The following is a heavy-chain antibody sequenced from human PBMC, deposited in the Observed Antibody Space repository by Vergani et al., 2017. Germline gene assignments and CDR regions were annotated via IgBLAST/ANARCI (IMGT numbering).Heavy chain of an antibody. CDR2: ISPDGRTT. V-gene: IGHV3-74*03. Sequence: DVDLVESGGGFVQPGGSRRLSCAASGFSFRTFSMFWVRQPPGKGLAWVSKISPDGRTTEYADSVRGRFTISRDNSKNTLYLQMNSLRAEDTAVYYCARDGRIDAEGTELDYWGQGTLVTVSS. D-gene: IGHD1-14*01. CDR3: ARDGRIDAEGTELDY. J-gene: IGHJ4*02. CDR1: GFSFRTFS.